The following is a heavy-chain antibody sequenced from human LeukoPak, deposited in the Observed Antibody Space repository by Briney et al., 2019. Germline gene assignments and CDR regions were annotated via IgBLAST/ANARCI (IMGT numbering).Heavy chain of an antibody. J-gene: IGHJ5*02. CDR3: ARGRPWFDH. CDR1: GGSFSGYY. Sequence: SETLSLTCAVYGGSFSGYYLSWVRQPPGKGLEWIGEINHSGSTNDNPSLKSRVTISVDTSKNQFSLKLSSVTAADTAVYYCARGRPWFDHWGQGTLVTVSS. V-gene: IGHV4-34*01. CDR2: INHSGST.